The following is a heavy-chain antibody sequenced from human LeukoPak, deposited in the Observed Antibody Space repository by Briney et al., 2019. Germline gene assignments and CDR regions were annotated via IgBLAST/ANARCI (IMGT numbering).Heavy chain of an antibody. D-gene: IGHD3-22*01. CDR1: GFTFSSYA. V-gene: IGHV3-23*01. CDR2: ISGSGGST. CDR3: AKQGYYDSSGYYYSAPEYFQD. J-gene: IGHJ1*01. Sequence: PGGSLRLSCAASGFTFSSYAMSWVRQAPGKGLEWVSAISGSGGSTYYADSVKGRFTISRDNSKNTLYLQMNSLRAEDTAVYYCAKQGYYDSSGYYYSAPEYFQDWGRGTLVTVSS.